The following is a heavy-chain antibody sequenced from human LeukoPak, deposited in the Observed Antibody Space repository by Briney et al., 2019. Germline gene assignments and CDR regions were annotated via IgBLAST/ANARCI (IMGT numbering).Heavy chain of an antibody. CDR1: GCSISSYY. V-gene: IGHV4-59*01. CDR3: ARVRYYYDSSGYYPDY. D-gene: IGHD3-22*01. CDR2: IYYSGST. Sequence: SETLSLTCTVSGCSISSYYWSWIRQPPGKGLEWIGYIYYSGSTNYNPSLKSRVTISVDTSKNQFSLKLSSVTAADPAVYYCARVRYYYDSSGYYPDYWGQGTLVTVSS. J-gene: IGHJ4*02.